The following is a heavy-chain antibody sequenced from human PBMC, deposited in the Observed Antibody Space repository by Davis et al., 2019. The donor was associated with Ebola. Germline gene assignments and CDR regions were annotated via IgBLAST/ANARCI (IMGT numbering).Heavy chain of an antibody. J-gene: IGHJ4*02. D-gene: IGHD3-10*01. CDR2: IIPIFGTA. Sequence: SVKVSCKASGGPFSSYAISWVRQAPGQGLEWMGGIIPIFGTADYAQKFQGRVTITADKSTSTAYMELSSLRSEDTAVYYCAGYYYYGSGRADYWGQGTLVTVSS. CDR3: AGYYYYGSGRADY. V-gene: IGHV1-69*06. CDR1: GGPFSSYA.